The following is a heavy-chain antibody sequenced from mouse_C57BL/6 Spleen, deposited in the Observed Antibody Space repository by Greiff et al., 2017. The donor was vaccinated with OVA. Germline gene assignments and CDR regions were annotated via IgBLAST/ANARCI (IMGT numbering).Heavy chain of an antibody. V-gene: IGHV5-17*01. CDR1: GFTFSDYG. CDR3: ARPYGSSYDWYFDV. J-gene: IGHJ1*03. CDR2: ISSGSSTI. D-gene: IGHD1-1*01. Sequence: DVKLLESGGGLVKPGGSLKLSCAASGFTFSDYGMHWVRQAPEKGLEWVAYISSGSSTIYYADTVKGRFTISRDNAKNTLFLQMTSLRSEDTAVYYCARPYGSSYDWYFDVWGTGTTVTVSS.